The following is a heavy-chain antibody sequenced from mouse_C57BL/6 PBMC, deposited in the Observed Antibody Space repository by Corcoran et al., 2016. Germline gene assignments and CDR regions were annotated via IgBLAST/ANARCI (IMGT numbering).Heavy chain of an antibody. J-gene: IGHJ4*01. Sequence: EVQLQQSGPVLVKPGASVKMSCKASGYTFTDYYMNWVKQSHGKSLEWIGVINPYNGGTSYNQKFKGKATLTVDKSSSTAYMELNSLTSEDSAVYYCARYYDAMDYWGQGTSVTVSS. V-gene: IGHV1-19*01. D-gene: IGHD1-1*02. CDR2: INPYNGGT. CDR1: GYTFTDYY. CDR3: ARYYDAMDY.